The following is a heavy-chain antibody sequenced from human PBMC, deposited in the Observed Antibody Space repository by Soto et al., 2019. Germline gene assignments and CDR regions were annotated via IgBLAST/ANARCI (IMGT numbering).Heavy chain of an antibody. Sequence: SETLSLTCTVSGGSISSYYWSWIRQPPGKGLEWIGYIYYSGNPNYSPSLKSRVTISVDTSKNQFSLKLRSVTAADTAVYYCARRSFYGDYVDYWGQGTLVTVSS. CDR1: GGSISSYY. J-gene: IGHJ4*02. D-gene: IGHD4-17*01. V-gene: IGHV4-59*08. CDR3: ARRSFYGDYVDY. CDR2: IYYSGNP.